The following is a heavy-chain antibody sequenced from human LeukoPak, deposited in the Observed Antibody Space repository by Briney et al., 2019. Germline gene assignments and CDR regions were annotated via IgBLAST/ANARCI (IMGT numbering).Heavy chain of an antibody. Sequence: GGSLRLSCAASGFTFSNYGMSWVRQAPGKGLEWVSAISGSGVTTYYADSVKGRFTISRDNSKHTLYLQMNSLRAEDTAVYYCARGGAARPDFWGQGTLVTVSS. V-gene: IGHV3-23*01. CDR2: ISGSGVTT. CDR3: ARGGAARPDF. D-gene: IGHD6-6*01. J-gene: IGHJ4*02. CDR1: GFTFSNYG.